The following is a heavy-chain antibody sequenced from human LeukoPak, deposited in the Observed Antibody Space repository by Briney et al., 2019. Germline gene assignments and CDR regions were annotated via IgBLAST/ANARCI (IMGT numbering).Heavy chain of an antibody. Sequence: EASVKVSCKASGYTFTGYYMHWVRQAPGQGLEWMGWINPNSGGTNYAQKFQGRVTMTRDTSISTAYMELSRLRSDDTAVYYCARAHYDFWSGYGINWFDPWGQGTLVTVSS. CDR2: INPNSGGT. D-gene: IGHD3-3*01. CDR3: ARAHYDFWSGYGINWFDP. CDR1: GYTFTGYY. J-gene: IGHJ5*02. V-gene: IGHV1-2*02.